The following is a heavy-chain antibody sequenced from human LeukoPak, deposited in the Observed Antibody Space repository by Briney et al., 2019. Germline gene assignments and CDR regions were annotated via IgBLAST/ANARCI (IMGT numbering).Heavy chain of an antibody. V-gene: IGHV1-2*02. CDR2: INPNRGGT. Sequence: ASVTASCKASGYTFAGYYMHWVRQAPGQGLEWIGWINPNRGGTNYAQKFQGRVTMTRDTSISTAYMELSRLRSDDTAVYYCARAGIAARHFDYWGQGTPVTVSS. CDR3: ARAGIAARHFDY. J-gene: IGHJ4*02. CDR1: GYTFAGYY. D-gene: IGHD6-6*01.